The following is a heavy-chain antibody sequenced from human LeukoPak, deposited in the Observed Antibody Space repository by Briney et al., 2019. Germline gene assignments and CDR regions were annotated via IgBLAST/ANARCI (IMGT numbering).Heavy chain of an antibody. CDR2: IYWDDDK. Sequence: SGPTLVKPTQTLTLTCTFSGFSLSTSGVGVGWIRQPPGKALEWLALIYWDDDKRYRPSLKSRLTITQDTSKNQVVLTMTNMDPVDTATYYCAHQPDDSSGRAFSFDYWGQGTLVTVSS. CDR1: GFSLSTSGVG. D-gene: IGHD3-22*01. V-gene: IGHV2-5*02. CDR3: AHQPDDSSGRAFSFDY. J-gene: IGHJ4*02.